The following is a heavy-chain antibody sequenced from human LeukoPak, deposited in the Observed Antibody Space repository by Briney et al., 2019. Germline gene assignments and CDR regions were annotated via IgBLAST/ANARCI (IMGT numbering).Heavy chain of an antibody. CDR3: AREWEMATTGD. CDR1: GYTFTGYC. D-gene: IGHD5-24*01. CDR2: INPNSGCT. J-gene: IGHJ4*02. V-gene: IGHV1-2*02. Sequence: ASVKVACKASGYTFTGYCMHWVRQAPGQGLEWMGWINPNSGCTNCAQKFQGRVTMTRDTSISTAYMELSRLRSDDTAVYYCAREWEMATTGDWGQGTLVTVSS.